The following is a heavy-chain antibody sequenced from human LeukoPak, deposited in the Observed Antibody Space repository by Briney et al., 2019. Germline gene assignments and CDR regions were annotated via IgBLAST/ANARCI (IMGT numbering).Heavy chain of an antibody. CDR3: ATGYSSGYYSRTFDI. Sequence: ASVTVSFTVSGYTLTELSMHWVRQAPGQGLEWMGGFDPEDGETIYAQKFQGRVTMTDATSTDTAYMELSSLRSEDTAVYYCATGYSSGYYSRTFDIWGQGTMVTVSS. J-gene: IGHJ3*02. D-gene: IGHD3-22*01. V-gene: IGHV1-24*01. CDR1: GYTLTELS. CDR2: FDPEDGET.